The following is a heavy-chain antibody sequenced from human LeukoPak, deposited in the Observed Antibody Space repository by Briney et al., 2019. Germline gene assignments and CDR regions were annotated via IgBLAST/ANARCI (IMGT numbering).Heavy chain of an antibody. J-gene: IGHJ6*02. D-gene: IGHD3-3*01. Sequence: ASVKVSCKASGYTFTSYYMHWVRQAPGQGLEWMGIINPSGGSTGYAQKFQGRVTMTRDTSTSTVYMELSSLRSEDTAVYYCARDQYYDFWSGYYRYYYGMDVWGQGTTVTVSS. CDR1: GYTFTSYY. CDR2: INPSGGST. V-gene: IGHV1-46*01. CDR3: ARDQYYDFWSGYYRYYYGMDV.